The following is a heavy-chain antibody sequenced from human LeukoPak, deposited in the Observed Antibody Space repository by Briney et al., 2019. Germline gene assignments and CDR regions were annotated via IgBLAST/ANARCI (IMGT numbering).Heavy chain of an antibody. D-gene: IGHD6-13*01. Sequence: ASVEVSCKASGYSFSNYAITWVRQAPGQGLEWMGWISAGNGDTDYVQKFKGRVTMTTDTSTSTAYLDLRTLRSADTAVYYCARLIRAAALIDYWGQGTLVTVSS. CDR1: GYSFSNYA. V-gene: IGHV1-18*01. CDR3: ARLIRAAALIDY. J-gene: IGHJ4*02. CDR2: ISAGNGDT.